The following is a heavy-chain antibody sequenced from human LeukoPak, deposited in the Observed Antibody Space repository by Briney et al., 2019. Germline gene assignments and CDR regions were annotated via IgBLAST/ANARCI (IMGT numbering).Heavy chain of an antibody. D-gene: IGHD3-22*01. V-gene: IGHV4-30-4*01. Sequence: SQTLSLTCTVSGGSISSGDYYWSWIRQPPGKGLEWIGYIYYSGSTYYNPSLKSRVTISVDTSKNQFSPKLSSVTAADTAVYYCARAGHYYDSSGYYPGDAFDIWGQGTMVTVSS. CDR2: IYYSGST. CDR1: GGSISSGDYY. J-gene: IGHJ3*02. CDR3: ARAGHYYDSSGYYPGDAFDI.